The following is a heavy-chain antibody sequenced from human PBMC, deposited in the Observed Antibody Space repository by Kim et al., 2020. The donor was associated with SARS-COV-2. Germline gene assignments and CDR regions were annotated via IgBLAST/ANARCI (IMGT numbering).Heavy chain of an antibody. CDR1: GLSFSNYA. D-gene: IGHD6-13*01. J-gene: IGHJ4*02. V-gene: IGHV3-23*01. CDR3: AKCILEPGTCYFDV. CDR2: ISGRGTNT. Sequence: GGSLRLSCAASGLSFSNYAMTWIRQAPGKGLEWVSGISGRGTNTYYADSVKGRFTISRDNSASTLFLHMNSLRAEDTAIYYCAKCILEPGTCYFDVWGPGTVVTVSS.